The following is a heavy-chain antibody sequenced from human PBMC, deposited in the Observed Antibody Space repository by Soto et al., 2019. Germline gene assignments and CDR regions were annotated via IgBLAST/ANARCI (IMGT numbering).Heavy chain of an antibody. V-gene: IGHV1-69*01. Sequence: QVQLVQSGAEVKKPGCSVQVSCEASVVTFSSYAISWVRQAPGQGLEWMGGIIPIFGTAYYAQKFQGRVTITADESTSTAYMELRSLRSEDTAVYYCARLPEWYAQNYGMDVWGQGTTVTVS. CDR3: ARLPEWYAQNYGMDV. D-gene: IGHD2-8*01. CDR1: VVTFSSYA. CDR2: IIPIFGTA. J-gene: IGHJ6*02.